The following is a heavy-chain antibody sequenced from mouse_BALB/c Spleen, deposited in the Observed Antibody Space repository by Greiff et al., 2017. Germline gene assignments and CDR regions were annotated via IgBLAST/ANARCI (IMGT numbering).Heavy chain of an antibody. J-gene: IGHJ2*01. D-gene: IGHD1-1*01. V-gene: IGHV1-9*01. CDR3: ARGAVRGYFDY. CDR1: GYTFSSYW. Sequence: VQLQQSGAELMKPGASVKISCKATGYTFSSYWIEWVKQRPGHGLEWIGEILPGSGSTNYNEKFKGKATFTADTSSNTAYMQLSSLTSEDSAVYYCARGAVRGYFDYWGQGTTLTVSS. CDR2: ILPGSGST.